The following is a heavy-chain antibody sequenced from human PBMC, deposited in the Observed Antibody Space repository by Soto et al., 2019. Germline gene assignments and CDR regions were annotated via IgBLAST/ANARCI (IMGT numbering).Heavy chain of an antibody. CDR1: GFTFSSYA. V-gene: IGHV3-30-3*01. D-gene: IGHD2-15*01. CDR3: AIERVVVAAYYFDY. CDR2: ISYDGSNK. J-gene: IGHJ4*02. Sequence: QVQLVESGGGVVQPGRSLRLSCAASGFTFSSYAMHWVRQAPGKGLEWVAVISYDGSNKYYADSVKGRFTISRDNSKNTLYLQMNSLRAEDTAVYYCAIERVVVAAYYFDYWGQGTLVTVSS.